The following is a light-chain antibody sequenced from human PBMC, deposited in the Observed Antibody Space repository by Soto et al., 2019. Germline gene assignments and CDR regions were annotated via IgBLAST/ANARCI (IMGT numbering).Light chain of an antibody. Sequence: QSVLTQPASLSGSPGQSITISCTGTSSDIGGYNYVSWYQQHPGKAPKLMIYEVSNRPSGISNRFSGSKSGNTASLTISGLQDEDEADYYCSSYTSSSTFYVFGTGTKVTVL. J-gene: IGLJ1*01. CDR2: EVS. CDR3: SSYTSSSTFYV. V-gene: IGLV2-14*01. CDR1: SSDIGGYNY.